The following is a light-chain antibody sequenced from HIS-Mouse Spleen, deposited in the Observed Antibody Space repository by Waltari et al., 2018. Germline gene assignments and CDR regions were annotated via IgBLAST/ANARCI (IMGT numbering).Light chain of an antibody. CDR1: PGISNY. CDR3: KKYNSPPRT. J-gene: IGKJ1*01. CDR2: APS. Sequence: IQRTQSPCSLSSAGGDRFTITCRASPGISNYLACYQQKPGKVPKFLIYAPSPLQSGFPSRFIGTGPGTNLPSPISTFKPEDVQTNSCKKYNSPPRTFGPGTKVEIK. V-gene: IGKV1-27*01.